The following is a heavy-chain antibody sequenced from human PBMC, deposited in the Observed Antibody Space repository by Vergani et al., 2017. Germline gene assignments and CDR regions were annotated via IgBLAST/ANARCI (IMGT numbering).Heavy chain of an antibody. CDR3: ARYSSGWYGTRYFDY. Sequence: QVQLQQWGAGLLKPSETLSLTCAVYGGSFSGYYWSWIRQPPGKGLEWIGEINHSRSTNYNPSLKSRVTISVDTSKNQFSLKLSSVTAADTAVYYCARYSSGWYGTRYFDYWGQGTLVTVSS. CDR2: INHSRST. V-gene: IGHV4-34*01. D-gene: IGHD6-19*01. CDR1: GGSFSGYY. J-gene: IGHJ4*02.